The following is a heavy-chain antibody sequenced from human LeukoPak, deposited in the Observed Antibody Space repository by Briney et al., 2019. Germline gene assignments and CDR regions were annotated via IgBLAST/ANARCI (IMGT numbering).Heavy chain of an antibody. Sequence: PGGPLRLSCAASGFMFSSNWMSWVRLAPGKGLGWVANIKEDGTETYYVDSVKGRFTISRDNAKNSLYLQMNSLRVEDTAVYYCAKEGRSLQTYWGQGTLVTVSS. V-gene: IGHV3-7*03. CDR2: IKEDGTET. D-gene: IGHD5-24*01. CDR3: AKEGRSLQTY. CDR1: GFMFSSNW. J-gene: IGHJ4*02.